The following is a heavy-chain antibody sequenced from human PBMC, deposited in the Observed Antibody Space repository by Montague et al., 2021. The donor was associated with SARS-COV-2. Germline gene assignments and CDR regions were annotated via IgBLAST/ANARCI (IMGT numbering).Heavy chain of an antibody. J-gene: IGHJ6*02. CDR1: GGSFSGYY. D-gene: IGHD2-2*01. CDR2: INHSGST. Sequence: SETLSLTCAVYGGSFSGYYWSWIRQPPGKGLEWIGEINHSGSTSYNPSLKSRVTISVDTSKNQFSLKLSSATAADTAVYYCVRVPYRLLFVPRYYGMDVWAKGPRSPSP. V-gene: IGHV4-34*01. CDR3: VRVPYRLLFVPRYYGMDV.